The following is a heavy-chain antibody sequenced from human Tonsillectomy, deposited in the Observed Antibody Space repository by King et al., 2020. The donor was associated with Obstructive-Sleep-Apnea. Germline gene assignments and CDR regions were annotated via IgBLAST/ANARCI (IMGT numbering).Heavy chain of an antibody. CDR3: ARGALAGFYDAFDI. CDR1: GYTFIGYF. V-gene: IGHV1-2*02. CDR2: INPNSGGT. Sequence: QLVQSGAEVKKPGASVKVSCKASGYTFIGYFMHWVRQAPGQGLEWMGWINPNSGGTNYAQMFQGRVTMTWDTSISTAYMELRRLRSDDTAVYYCARGALAGFYDAFDIWGQGTMVTVSS. J-gene: IGHJ3*02. D-gene: IGHD6-19*01.